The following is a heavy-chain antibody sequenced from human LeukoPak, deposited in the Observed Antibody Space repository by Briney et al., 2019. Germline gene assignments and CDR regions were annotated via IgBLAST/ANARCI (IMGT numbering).Heavy chain of an antibody. Sequence: ASVKVSCKASGGTFSSYAISWVRQAPGQGLEWMGWISAYNGNTNYAQKLQGRVTMTTDTSTSTAYMELRSLRSDDTAVYYCAREGIRSYLADFDYWGQGTLVTVSS. CDR2: ISAYNGNT. D-gene: IGHD2/OR15-2a*01. CDR1: GGTFSSYA. J-gene: IGHJ4*02. CDR3: AREGIRSYLADFDY. V-gene: IGHV1-18*01.